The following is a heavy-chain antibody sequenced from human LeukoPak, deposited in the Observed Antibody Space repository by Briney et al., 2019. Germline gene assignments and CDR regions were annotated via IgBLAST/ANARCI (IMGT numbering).Heavy chain of an antibody. CDR1: GGSISSSSYY. V-gene: IGHV4-39*01. J-gene: IGHJ4*02. CDR2: IYYSGST. CDR3: ARQGHYDSSGYYGRLDY. Sequence: SETLSLTCTVSGGSISSSSYYWGWIRQPPGKGLEWIGSIYYSGSTYYNPSLKSRVTISADTSKNQFSLKLSSVTAADTAVYYCARQGHYDSSGYYGRLDYWGQGTLVTVSS. D-gene: IGHD3-22*01.